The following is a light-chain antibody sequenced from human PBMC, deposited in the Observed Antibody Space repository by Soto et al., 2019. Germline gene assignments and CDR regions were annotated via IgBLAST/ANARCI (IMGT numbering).Light chain of an antibody. Sequence: QSVLTQPASVSGSPGQSITISCTGSSGDVGGYHHVSWYQQHPGKAPKLMIYDVSNRPSGVSNRFSGSKSGNTASLTISGLQAEDEADYYCSSYVSSSTLVFGGGTKLTVL. CDR2: DVS. V-gene: IGLV2-14*01. CDR3: SSYVSSSTLV. CDR1: SGDVGGYHH. J-gene: IGLJ2*01.